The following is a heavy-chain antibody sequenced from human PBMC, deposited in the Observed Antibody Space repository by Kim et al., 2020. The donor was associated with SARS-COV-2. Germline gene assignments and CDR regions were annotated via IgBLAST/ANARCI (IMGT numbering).Heavy chain of an antibody. CDR2: T. CDR3: ARRVGATYFDN. J-gene: IGHJ4*02. D-gene: IGHD1-26*01. Sequence: TRYSPSSQGQVTVSADKSISTAYLQWRGLKASDTAMYYCARRVGATYFDNWGQGTLVTVSS. V-gene: IGHV5-51*01.